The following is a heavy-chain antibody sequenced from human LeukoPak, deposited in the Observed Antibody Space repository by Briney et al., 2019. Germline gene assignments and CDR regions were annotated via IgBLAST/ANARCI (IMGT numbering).Heavy chain of an antibody. Sequence: GESLQFSGQGSGYSFTSYWIGWVRQMPGKGLEWMGIIYPGDSDTRSSPSFQGQVPFSADKSISTAYLQWSSLKGSGTAMYYCARISGYDQTYFDYGGQASLVTVYS. V-gene: IGHV5-51*01. J-gene: IGHJ4*02. CDR1: GYSFTSYW. D-gene: IGHD5-12*01. CDR2: IYPGDSDT. CDR3: ARISGYDQTYFDY.